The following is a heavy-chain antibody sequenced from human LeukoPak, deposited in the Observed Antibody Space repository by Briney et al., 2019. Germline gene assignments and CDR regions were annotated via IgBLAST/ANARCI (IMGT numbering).Heavy chain of an antibody. CDR1: GYTFTGYY. Sequence: ASVKVSCKASGYTFTGYYMHWVRQAPGQGLEWMGWINPNSGGTNYAQKFQGRVTMTTDTSTSTAYMELRSLRSDDTAVYYCARDGNYYDSSGYPDPWGQGTLVTVSS. J-gene: IGHJ5*02. CDR2: INPNSGGT. CDR3: ARDGNYYDSSGYPDP. D-gene: IGHD3-22*01. V-gene: IGHV1-2*02.